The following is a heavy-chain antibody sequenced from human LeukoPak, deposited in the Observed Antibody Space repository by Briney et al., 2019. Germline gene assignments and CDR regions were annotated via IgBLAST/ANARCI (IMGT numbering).Heavy chain of an antibody. CDR1: GGSISSYY. D-gene: IGHD6-13*01. V-gene: IGHV4-59*01. CDR2: IYYSGST. CDR3: ARDQGIAAAGHYCYYMDV. J-gene: IGHJ6*03. Sequence: SETLSLTCTVSGGSISSYYWSWIRQPPGKGLEWIGYIYYSGSTNYNPSLKSRVTISVDTSKDQFSLKLNSVTAADTAVYYCARDQGIAAAGHYCYYMDVWGKGTTVTVSS.